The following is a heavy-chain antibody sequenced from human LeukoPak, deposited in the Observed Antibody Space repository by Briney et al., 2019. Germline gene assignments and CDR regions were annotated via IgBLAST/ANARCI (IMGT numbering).Heavy chain of an antibody. D-gene: IGHD3-10*01. CDR3: ARVPSSGSYFNGYYFDY. V-gene: IGHV4-30-4*01. CDR2: IYYSGNT. Sequence: SQTLSLTCTVSGGPISSGDYYWSWIRQPPGKGLEWIGYIYYSGNTYYNPSLKSRVTISVDTSKNQFSLELSSVTAADTAVYYCARVPSSGSYFNGYYFDYWGQGTLVTVSS. CDR1: GGPISSGDYY. J-gene: IGHJ4*02.